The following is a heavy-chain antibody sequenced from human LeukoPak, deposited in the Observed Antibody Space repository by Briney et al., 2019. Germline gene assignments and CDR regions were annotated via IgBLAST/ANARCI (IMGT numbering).Heavy chain of an antibody. CDR2: IKQDGSEK. J-gene: IGHJ4*02. D-gene: IGHD3-16*01. CDR3: ARDSGGRAPYYFDY. CDR1: GFTFSSYW. Sequence: GGSLRLSCAASGFTFSSYWMSWVRQAPGKGLEWVANIKQDGSEKYYVDSVKGRFTISRDNAMNSLYLQMNSLRAEDTAVYYCARDSGGRAPYYFDYWGQGTLVTVSS. V-gene: IGHV3-7*01.